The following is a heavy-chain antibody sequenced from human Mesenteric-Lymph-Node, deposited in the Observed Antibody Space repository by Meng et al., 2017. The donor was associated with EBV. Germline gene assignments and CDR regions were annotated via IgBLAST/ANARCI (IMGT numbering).Heavy chain of an antibody. D-gene: IGHD3-10*01. Sequence: QVRHKQWGAGLLKPSETLALPCAVYGGSFSGYYWSWIRQSPGKGLEWIGEINHSGSTNYNPSLKSRVSISLDTSDNQFSLKLHSVTAADTAVYYCARDYFGLGTYYNYDWIDSWGQGTLVTSPQ. J-gene: IGHJ5*01. CDR3: ARDYFGLGTYYNYDWIDS. CDR1: GGSFSGYY. V-gene: IGHV4-34*01. CDR2: INHSGST.